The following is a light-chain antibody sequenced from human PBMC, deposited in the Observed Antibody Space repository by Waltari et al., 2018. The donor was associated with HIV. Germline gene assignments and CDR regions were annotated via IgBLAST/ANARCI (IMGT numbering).Light chain of an antibody. CDR3: YSTESNGNHRV. J-gene: IGLJ3*02. CDR2: EDI. Sequence: SYELTQPPSVSVYPGQTARITCSGDTLPNKYAHWYQQKSGQAPVLVIYEDIKRPSGIPERFYGASSWTMAILTISGAQVEDEADYYCYSTESNGNHRVFGGGTKLTVL. CDR1: TLPNKY. V-gene: IGLV3-10*01.